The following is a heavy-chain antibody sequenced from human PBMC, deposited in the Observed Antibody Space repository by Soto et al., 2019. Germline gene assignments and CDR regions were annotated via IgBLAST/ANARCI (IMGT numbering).Heavy chain of an antibody. Sequence: EVQLVESGGGLVQPGGSLRLSCAASGFTFIYSSMNWVRQAPGKGLEWVAYISSSSSSIYYADSVKGRFTISRDNAKNSLYLQMNSLRDGDTAVYYCARERGGGYYFDYWGQGSLVTVSS. V-gene: IGHV3-48*02. CDR3: ARERGGGYYFDY. CDR2: ISSSSSSI. D-gene: IGHD1-26*01. J-gene: IGHJ4*02. CDR1: GFTFIYSS.